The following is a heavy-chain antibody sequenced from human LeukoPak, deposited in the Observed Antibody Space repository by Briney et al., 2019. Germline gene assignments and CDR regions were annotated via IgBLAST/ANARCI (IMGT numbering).Heavy chain of an antibody. Sequence: GGSLRLSCEVSGFTFSRYVMSWVRQTPGNGLEWVSTISGTGGSTRYGDSVKGRFTISRDNSKNTLYLQMNSLRAEDTAIYYCAKEIYYETSGSYYYMDVWGKGTTVTISS. CDR2: ISGTGGST. V-gene: IGHV3-23*01. J-gene: IGHJ6*03. D-gene: IGHD3-22*01. CDR1: GFTFSRYV. CDR3: AKEIYYETSGSYYYMDV.